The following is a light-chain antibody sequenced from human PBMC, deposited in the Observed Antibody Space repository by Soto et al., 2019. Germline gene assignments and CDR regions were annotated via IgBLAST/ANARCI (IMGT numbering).Light chain of an antibody. Sequence: IVMTQTPLSLSVTPGQPASISCKSSQSLLPSNGKTYLYWYLQQPGQPPQLLIYEVSNRFSGVXXRFSGSGXGTDXXLKIXRVEAEDVGXYYCIQSMHLPWTFGQGTRVDIK. V-gene: IGKV2D-29*01. CDR2: EVS. CDR3: IQSMHLPWT. J-gene: IGKJ1*01. CDR1: QSLLPSNGKTY.